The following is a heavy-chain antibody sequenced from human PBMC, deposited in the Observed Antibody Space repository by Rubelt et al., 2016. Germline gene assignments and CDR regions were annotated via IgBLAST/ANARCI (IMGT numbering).Heavy chain of an antibody. D-gene: IGHD6-19*01. Sequence: QVTLRESGPALVKPTQTLTLTCTFSGFSLSTSGMCVSWIRQPPGKALEWLARIDWDDDKYYSTSLKTRLTISKDTAKNQVVLTMTNMDPVDTATYYCARIRGYSSGWYQDAPDYLDQGTRLTRSS. CDR2: IDWDDDK. CDR3: ARIRGYSSGWYQDAPDY. V-gene: IGHV2-70*15. CDR1: GFSLSTSGMC. J-gene: IGHJ4*02.